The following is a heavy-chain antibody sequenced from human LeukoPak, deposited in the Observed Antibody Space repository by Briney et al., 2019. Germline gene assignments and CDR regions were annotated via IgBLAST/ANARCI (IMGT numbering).Heavy chain of an antibody. Sequence: GGSLRLSCAASGFTFSSYGMHWVRQAPGKGLEWVAFIRYDGSNKYYADSVKGRFTISRDNSKNTLYLQMNSLRAEDTAVYYCAKDLRPLLWFGELLAPDAFDIWGQGTMVTVSS. V-gene: IGHV3-30*02. D-gene: IGHD3-10*01. CDR2: IRYDGSNK. CDR1: GFTFSSYG. CDR3: AKDLRPLLWFGELLAPDAFDI. J-gene: IGHJ3*02.